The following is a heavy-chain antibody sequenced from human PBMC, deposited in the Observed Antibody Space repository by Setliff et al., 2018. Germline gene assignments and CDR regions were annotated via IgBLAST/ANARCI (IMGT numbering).Heavy chain of an antibody. CDR2: VNTGGGSA. D-gene: IGHD6-13*01. Sequence: GASVKVSCKASGYSFTSFSITWVRQAPGQGLEWMGIVNTGGGSASYAQKFQGRVAMTSDTSANSVYMELNNLTSDDSATYYCARGGMAAAGRKGVFEHWGQGTLVTVSS. CDR3: ARGGMAAAGRKGVFEH. CDR1: GYSFTSFS. J-gene: IGHJ4*02. V-gene: IGHV1-46*01.